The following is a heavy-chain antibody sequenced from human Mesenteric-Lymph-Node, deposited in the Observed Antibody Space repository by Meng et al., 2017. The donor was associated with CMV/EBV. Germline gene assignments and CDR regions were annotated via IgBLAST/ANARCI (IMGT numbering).Heavy chain of an antibody. D-gene: IGHD6-19*01. Sequence: VSGYSISGNTFYWAWIRQTPGKGLEWIATIYYSGSTYYNPSLKRRATLSVDTSNNEFSLRLNSMTAADTGVYYCARHDTVASPFAYWGQGTLVTVSS. J-gene: IGHJ4*02. CDR2: IYYSGST. V-gene: IGHV4-39*01. CDR3: ARHDTVASPFAY. CDR1: GYSISGNTFY.